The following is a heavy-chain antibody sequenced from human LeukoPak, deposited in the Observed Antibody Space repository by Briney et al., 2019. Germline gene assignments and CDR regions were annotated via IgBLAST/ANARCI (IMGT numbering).Heavy chain of an antibody. CDR1: GYTFSGYY. Sequence: GASVKVSCKASGYTFSGYYIHWVRQAPGQGLEWMGWTNPKSGGTNYAQKFQGRATMTRDTSITTAYMELSRLRSDDTAVYYCTRELGCSGGSCYPDYWGQGTLVTVSS. CDR2: TNPKSGGT. CDR3: TRELGCSGGSCYPDY. J-gene: IGHJ4*02. V-gene: IGHV1-2*02. D-gene: IGHD2-15*01.